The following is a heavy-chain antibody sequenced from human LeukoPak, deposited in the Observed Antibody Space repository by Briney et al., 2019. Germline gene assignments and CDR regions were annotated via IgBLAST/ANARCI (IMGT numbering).Heavy chain of an antibody. CDR2: ISSGGST. Sequence: PVGSLRLSCVASGFTVNNNYMNWVRQGPGKGLEWVSVISSGGSTYYADSVTGRFTISRDNSKNTLYLQMNSLRVEDTAVYYCGRDLIGTAASWDCWGQGTLVTVSS. D-gene: IGHD6-25*01. J-gene: IGHJ4*02. CDR1: GFTVNNNY. V-gene: IGHV3-53*01. CDR3: GRDLIGTAASWDC.